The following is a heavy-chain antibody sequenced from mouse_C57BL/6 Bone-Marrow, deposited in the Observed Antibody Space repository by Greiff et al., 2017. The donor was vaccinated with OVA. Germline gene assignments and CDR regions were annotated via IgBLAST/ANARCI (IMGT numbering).Heavy chain of an antibody. D-gene: IGHD1-1*01. Sequence: EVQRVESGGGLVKPGGSLKLSCAASGFTFSSYAMSWVRQTPEKRLEWVATISDGGSYTYYPDNVKGRFTISRDNAKNNLYLQMSHLKSEDTAMYYCASLVAWYFDVWGTGTTVTVSS. J-gene: IGHJ1*03. CDR2: ISDGGSYT. CDR1: GFTFSSYA. V-gene: IGHV5-4*01. CDR3: ASLVAWYFDV.